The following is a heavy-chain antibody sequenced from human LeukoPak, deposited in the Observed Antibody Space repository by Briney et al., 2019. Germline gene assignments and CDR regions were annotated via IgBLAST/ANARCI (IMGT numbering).Heavy chain of an antibody. V-gene: IGHV3-33*01. CDR3: ARDRAVVVAAAMAH. CDR1: GFSFSSYG. Sequence: GRSLRLSCAASGFSFSSYGMHWVRQAPGKGLEWVAVIWYDGSHKYYADSVKGRFTFSRDNSKNTVYLQMNSLTTEDTAVYYCARDRAVVVAAAMAHWGQGTFVTVSS. D-gene: IGHD2-2*01. CDR2: IWYDGSHK. J-gene: IGHJ4*02.